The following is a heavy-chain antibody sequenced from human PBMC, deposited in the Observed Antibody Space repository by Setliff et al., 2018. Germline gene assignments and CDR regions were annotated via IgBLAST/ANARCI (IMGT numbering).Heavy chain of an antibody. J-gene: IGHJ6*03. Sequence: GESLKLSCTASGFNFGAYVMHWVRQAPGKGLEWVAIMSYDTTKEYYADSVKGRFTISRDNSRNTLYLQMNSLRSEDTAVYYCARDRIGPFLSYTDGWGKGTAVTVSS. V-gene: IGHV3-30*04. CDR2: MSYDTTKE. D-gene: IGHD3-3*02. CDR1: GFNFGAYV. CDR3: ARDRIGPFLSYTDG.